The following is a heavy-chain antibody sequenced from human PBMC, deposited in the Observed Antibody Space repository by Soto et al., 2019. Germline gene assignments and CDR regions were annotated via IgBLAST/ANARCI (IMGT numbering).Heavy chain of an antibody. V-gene: IGHV3-23*01. J-gene: IGHJ4*02. CDR1: GFTFSSYA. Sequence: EVQLLESGGGLVQPGGSLRLSCAASGFTFSSYAMSWVRQAPGKGLEWVSAISGSGGSTYYADSVKGRFTISRDNSKNTLYLQMNGLRAEDTAVYYCAKWWYSSGWQGGFDYWGQGTLVTVSS. CDR3: AKWWYSSGWQGGFDY. CDR2: ISGSGGST. D-gene: IGHD6-19*01.